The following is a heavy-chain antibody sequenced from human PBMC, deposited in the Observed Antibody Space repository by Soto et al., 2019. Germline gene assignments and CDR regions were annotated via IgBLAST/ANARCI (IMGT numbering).Heavy chain of an antibody. J-gene: IGHJ4*02. CDR2: ISGGGGTT. CDR3: AKARTGALNSAIDY. D-gene: IGHD1-1*01. V-gene: IGHV3-23*01. CDR1: GFTFSSYA. Sequence: GESLKISCTASGFTFSSYAMTWVRQAPGKGLEWVSVISGGGGTTYYADSLKGRFTFSRDNSKNTLYLQMNSLRAEDTAVYFCAKARTGALNSAIDYWGLGTLVTVSS.